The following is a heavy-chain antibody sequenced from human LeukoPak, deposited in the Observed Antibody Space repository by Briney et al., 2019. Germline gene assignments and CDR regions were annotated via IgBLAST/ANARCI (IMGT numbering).Heavy chain of an antibody. V-gene: IGHV3-15*01. CDR3: TTGATRLLLEY. Sequence: GGSLRLSCAASGFTFSNAWMNWVRQAPGKGLEWVGRIKSKTDGGTTEYAAAVKGRFTISRDDSKNTLYLQMNSLKTEDTAVYYCTTGATRLLLEYWGQGTLVTVSS. J-gene: IGHJ4*02. CDR1: GFTFSNAW. CDR2: IKSKTDGGTT. D-gene: IGHD2/OR15-2a*01.